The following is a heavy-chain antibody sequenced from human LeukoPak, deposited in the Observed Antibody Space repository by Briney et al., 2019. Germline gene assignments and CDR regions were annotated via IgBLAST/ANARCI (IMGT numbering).Heavy chain of an antibody. V-gene: IGHV3-53*01. J-gene: IGHJ4*02. CDR2: IYSGGST. CDR1: GFTVSSNY. Sequence: GGSLGLSCAVSGFTVSSNYMSWVRQAPGKGLEWVSVIYSGGSTYYADSVKGRFTISRDNSKNTLYLQMNSLKTEDTAVYYCTTEGGYYDFWSGRKATGYWGQGTLVTVSS. CDR3: TTEGGYYDFWSGRKATGY. D-gene: IGHD3-3*01.